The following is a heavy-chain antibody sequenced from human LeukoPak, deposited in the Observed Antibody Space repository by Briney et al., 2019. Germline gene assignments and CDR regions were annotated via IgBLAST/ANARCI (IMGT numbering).Heavy chain of an antibody. CDR3: ARDSGERGSGSYLIAY. CDR1: GYTFTNYA. Sequence: ASVKVSCKASGYTFTNYAITWVRQAPGQGPEWMGWISPYNGDRRDALKFQDRVTMTTDTSTTTAYMELRSLRSDDTAVYYCARDSGERGSGSYLIAYWGQGTLVTVSS. D-gene: IGHD3-10*01. CDR2: ISPYNGDR. J-gene: IGHJ4*02. V-gene: IGHV1-18*01.